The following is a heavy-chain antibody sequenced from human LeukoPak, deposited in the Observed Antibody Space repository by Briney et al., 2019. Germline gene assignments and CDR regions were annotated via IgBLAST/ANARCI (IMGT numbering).Heavy chain of an antibody. CDR3: ARGGMAEFDY. V-gene: IGHV4-59*01. D-gene: IGHD6-13*01. CDR2: TYYSGST. J-gene: IGHJ4*02. CDR1: SGSISSYY. Sequence: PSETLSLTCTVSSGSISSYYWSWIRQPPGKGLEWIGYTYYSGSTNYNPSLKSRVTISVDTSKNQFSLKLSSVTAADTAVYYCARGGMAEFDYWGQGTLVTVSS.